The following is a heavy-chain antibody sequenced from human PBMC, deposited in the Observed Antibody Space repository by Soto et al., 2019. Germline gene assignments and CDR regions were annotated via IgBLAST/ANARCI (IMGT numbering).Heavy chain of an antibody. CDR2: VSPDGSST. Sequence: EVQLVESGGALVQPAGSLRLSCETSGFTFTTFWMHWVRQVPGKGLVWVSRVSPDGSSTTYADSVKGRFTISRDNAKYTMFLQMNNLRVDDTALYFCARDQDTYGQAVFDSWGQGTLVTVSS. V-gene: IGHV3-74*03. CDR3: ARDQDTYGQAVFDS. D-gene: IGHD2-15*01. CDR1: GFTFTTFW. J-gene: IGHJ4*02.